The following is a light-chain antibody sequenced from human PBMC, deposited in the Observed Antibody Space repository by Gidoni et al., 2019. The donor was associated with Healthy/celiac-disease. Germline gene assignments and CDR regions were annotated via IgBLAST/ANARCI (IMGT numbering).Light chain of an antibody. CDR3: YSTDSSGNHRRVV. J-gene: IGLJ2*01. V-gene: IGLV3-10*01. CDR2: EDS. Sequence: YELTKPPSVSVSPEQTARNTCSGDALPKKYAYWYQQKSGHPAWLVTYEDSKRPSWIPARFSCSSSGTMATLTSSGAQVEYEADYYCYSTDSSGNHRRVVFGGWTKLTVL. CDR1: ALPKKY.